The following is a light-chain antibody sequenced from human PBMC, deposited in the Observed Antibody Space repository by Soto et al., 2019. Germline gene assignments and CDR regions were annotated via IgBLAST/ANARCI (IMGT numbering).Light chain of an antibody. CDR1: SSDVGGYNY. J-gene: IGLJ2*01. V-gene: IGLV2-11*01. CDR3: CSYAGRYTHVL. CDR2: DVS. Sequence: QSALTQPRSVSGSPVQSVTISCTGTSSDVGGYNYVSLYQQHPGKAPKFMIYDVSKRPSGVPDRFSGSKSGHTASLTISGLQAEDEADYYCCSYAGRYTHVLFGGGTKVTVL.